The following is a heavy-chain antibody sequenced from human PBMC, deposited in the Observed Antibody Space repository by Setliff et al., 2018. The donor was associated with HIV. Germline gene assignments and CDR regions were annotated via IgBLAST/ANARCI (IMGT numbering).Heavy chain of an antibody. J-gene: IGHJ6*03. V-gene: IGHV4-39*01. CDR1: GVSISSSSYF. CDR3: ARHPRHYNILTGYSYYYMDV. CDR2: IYFSGST. D-gene: IGHD3-9*01. Sequence: SETLSLTCAVSGVSISSSSYFWDWIRRPPGTGLDWIGSIYFSGSTYYNPSLGSRVTISMDTSKNQFSLKLTSVTAADTAVYYCARHPRHYNILTGYSYYYMDVWGKGTTVTVSS.